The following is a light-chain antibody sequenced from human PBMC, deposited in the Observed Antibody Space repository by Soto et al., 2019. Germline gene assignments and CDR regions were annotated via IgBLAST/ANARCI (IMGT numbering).Light chain of an antibody. CDR2: DTS. J-gene: IGKJ5*01. CDR3: QQREHWPPIT. V-gene: IGKV3-11*01. CDR1: QSVNRY. Sequence: EIVMTQYPATLSVSPWERATLSCRASQSVNRYLAWYQQKPGQAPRLLIYDTSNRATGIPARFSGSGSGTDFTLTISSLEPEDFAVYYCQQREHWPPITFGQGTRLEIK.